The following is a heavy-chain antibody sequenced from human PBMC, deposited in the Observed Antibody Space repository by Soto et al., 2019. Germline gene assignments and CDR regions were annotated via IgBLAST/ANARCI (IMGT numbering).Heavy chain of an antibody. CDR2: IGAHNGNT. Sequence: QVHLVQSGAEVKKPGASVKVSCKGSGYAFTTYGITWVRQAPGQGLEWMGWIGAHNGNTTYAQKRQGRVTVTRDTSTSTAYMELRSLRSDDTAVYYCARGRYGDYWGQGALVTVSS. CDR3: ARGRYGDY. V-gene: IGHV1-18*01. D-gene: IGHD1-1*01. CDR1: GYAFTTYG. J-gene: IGHJ4*02.